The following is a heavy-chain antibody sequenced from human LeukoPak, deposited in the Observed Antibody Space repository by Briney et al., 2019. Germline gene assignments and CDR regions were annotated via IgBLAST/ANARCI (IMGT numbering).Heavy chain of an antibody. Sequence: GGSLRLSCAASGFTFSSYGMHWVRQAPGKGLEWVAVIWYDGSNKYCADSVKGRFTISRDNSKNTLYLQMNSLRAEDTAVYYCASTIGNDSPFDYWGQGTLVTVSS. CDR1: GFTFSSYG. J-gene: IGHJ4*02. CDR2: IWYDGSNK. V-gene: IGHV3-33*01. CDR3: ASTIGNDSPFDY. D-gene: IGHD1-1*01.